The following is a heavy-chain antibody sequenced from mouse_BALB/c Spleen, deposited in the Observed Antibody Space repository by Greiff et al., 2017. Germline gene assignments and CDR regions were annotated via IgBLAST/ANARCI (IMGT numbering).Heavy chain of an antibody. CDR2: INPSTGYT. Sequence: LQESGAELAKPGASVKMSCKASGYTFTSYWMHWVKQRPGQGLEWIGYINPSTGYTEYNQKFKDKATLTADKSSSTAYMQLSSLTSEDSAVYYCARWRGWDSFAYWGQGTLVTVSA. V-gene: IGHV1-7*01. CDR3: ARWRGWDSFAY. J-gene: IGHJ3*01. CDR1: GYTFTSYW. D-gene: IGHD4-1*01.